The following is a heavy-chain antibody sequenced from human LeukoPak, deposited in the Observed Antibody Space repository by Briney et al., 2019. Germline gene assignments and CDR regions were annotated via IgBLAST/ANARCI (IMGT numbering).Heavy chain of an antibody. Sequence: GESLQISCKGSGFSFSTYWIGWVRQMPGKGLEWMGIIFPGGPDIRYSPSFQGQVTISADKSISTAYLQWSSLKASDSAIYYCARSRVTYYYNYGMDVWGQGTTVSV. D-gene: IGHD2-21*02. CDR2: IFPGGPDI. J-gene: IGHJ6*02. CDR3: ARSRVTYYYNYGMDV. CDR1: GFSFSTYW. V-gene: IGHV5-51*01.